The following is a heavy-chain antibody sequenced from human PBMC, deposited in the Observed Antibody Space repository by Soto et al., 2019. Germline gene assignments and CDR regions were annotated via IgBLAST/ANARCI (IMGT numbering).Heavy chain of an antibody. CDR3: ARAAPLRYYYYGMDV. CDR2: IYYSGST. Sequence: PSEPLSLTCTVSGGSIRSGDYYWSWIRQPPGKGLEWIGYIYYSGSTYYNPSRKSRVTISVDTSKNQFSLKLSSVTAADTAVYYCARAAPLRYYYYGMDVWGQGTTVTVSS. CDR1: GGSIRSGDYY. J-gene: IGHJ6*02. V-gene: IGHV4-30-4*01.